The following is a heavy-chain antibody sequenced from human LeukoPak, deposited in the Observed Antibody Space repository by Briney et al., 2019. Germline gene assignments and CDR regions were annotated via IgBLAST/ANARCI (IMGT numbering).Heavy chain of an antibody. CDR1: RDSISSDIYY. D-gene: IGHD1-26*01. CDR3: ARQRITGTYRGYLDY. Sequence: PSETLSLTCTVSRDSISSDIYYWSWIRQPPGKGLEWIGNIFHSGSTYYYNPSLRRRVTISVDTSRNQFSLEVRSVTAADTAIYHCARQRITGTYRGYLDYWGQGILVTVSS. J-gene: IGHJ4*02. CDR2: IFHSGSTY. V-gene: IGHV4-39*01.